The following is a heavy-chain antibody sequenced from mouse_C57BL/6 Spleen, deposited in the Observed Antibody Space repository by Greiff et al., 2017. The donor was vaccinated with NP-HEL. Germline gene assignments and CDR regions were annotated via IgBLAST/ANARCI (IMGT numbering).Heavy chain of an antibody. Sequence: EVQVVESGGGLVKPGGSLKLSCAASGFTFSSYTMSWVRQTPEKRLEWVATISGGGGNTYYPDSVKGRFTISRDNAKNTLYLQMSSLRSEDTALYYCARPYSNYVGAMDYWGQGTSVTVSS. J-gene: IGHJ4*01. CDR2: ISGGGGNT. CDR1: GFTFSSYT. D-gene: IGHD2-5*01. V-gene: IGHV5-9*01. CDR3: ARPYSNYVGAMDY.